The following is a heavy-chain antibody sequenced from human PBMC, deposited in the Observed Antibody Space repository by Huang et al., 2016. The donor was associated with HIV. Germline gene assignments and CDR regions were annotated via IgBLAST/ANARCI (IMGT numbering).Heavy chain of an antibody. D-gene: IGHD3-22*01. CDR3: ATVDYYDTSGPQRGYFDN. CDR2: TNPTLGTA. J-gene: IGHJ4*02. V-gene: IGHV1-69*01. Sequence: QVQLVQSGAEVKKPGSSVKVSCQASGGSFRNFAIGWLRQAPGQGLEWVVGTNPTLGTAHYAKKFKGRVTMNADESTSTAYMELSSLRSEETAVYYCATVDYYDTSGPQRGYFDNWGQGTLVTVSS. CDR1: GGSFRNFA.